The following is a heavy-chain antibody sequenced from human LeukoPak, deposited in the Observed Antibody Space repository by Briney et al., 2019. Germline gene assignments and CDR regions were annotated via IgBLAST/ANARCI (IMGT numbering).Heavy chain of an antibody. Sequence: WVRQPPGKGLEWIGSIYYSGSTYYNPSLKSRVTISVDTSKNQFSLKLSSVTAADTAVYYCARETGPYWGQGTLVTVSS. V-gene: IGHV4-39*07. J-gene: IGHJ4*02. CDR2: IYYSGST. CDR3: ARETGPY.